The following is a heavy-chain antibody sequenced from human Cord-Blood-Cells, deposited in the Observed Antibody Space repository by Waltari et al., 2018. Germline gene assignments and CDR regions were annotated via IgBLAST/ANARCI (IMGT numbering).Heavy chain of an antibody. V-gene: IGHV3-33*01. CDR2: IWNDGSNK. D-gene: IGHD6-13*01. CDR3: ARHAVAAAAYDY. Sequence: QVQLVESGGSVVQPGRSLTLSCAASGFTFSSYGMPWVRQAPGKGLEWVAVIWNDGSNKYYADSVKDAITNARDNSKNTLYLQMNSLGAEATAVYYCARHAVAAAAYDYWGQGTLVTVSS. CDR1: GFTFSSYG. J-gene: IGHJ4*02.